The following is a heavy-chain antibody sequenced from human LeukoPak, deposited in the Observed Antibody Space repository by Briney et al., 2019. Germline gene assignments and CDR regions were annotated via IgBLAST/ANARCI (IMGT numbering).Heavy chain of an antibody. CDR1: GGSVSSGPYY. D-gene: IGHD4-17*01. J-gene: IGHJ1*01. Sequence: SETLSLTCTVSGGSVSSGPYYWSWIRQPPGKGLEWTGYIHHSGNTNYKPSLKSRVTISVDRSKNQFSLKLSSVTAADTAVYYCARDGGSYSDIAEYFQHWGQGTLVTVSS. CDR2: IHHSGNT. CDR3: ARDGGSYSDIAEYFQH. V-gene: IGHV4-61*01.